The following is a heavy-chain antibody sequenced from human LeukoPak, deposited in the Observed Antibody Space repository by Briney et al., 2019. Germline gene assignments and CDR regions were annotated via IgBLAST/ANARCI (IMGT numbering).Heavy chain of an antibody. CDR3: ARGSYANWFDP. J-gene: IGHJ5*02. CDR2: ISAYNGNT. CDR1: GYTFTSYG. D-gene: IGHD1-26*01. V-gene: IGHV1-18*01. Sequence: GASVKVSCKASGYTFTSYGISWVRQAPGQGLEWMGWISAYNGNTKYARKLQGRVTMNTDTYTSTAYMELRSLRSDDTAVYYCARGSYANWFDPWGQGTLVTVSS.